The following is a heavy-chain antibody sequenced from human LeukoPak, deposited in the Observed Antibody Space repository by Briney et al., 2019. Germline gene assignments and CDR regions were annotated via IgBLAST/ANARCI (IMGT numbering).Heavy chain of an antibody. CDR2: ISGSGGTT. CDR3: AKDSSTTVTTKGGPRRSFDY. Sequence: PGGSLRLSCAASGFTFSSYVMSWVRQAPGKGLDWVSVISGSGGTTYYADSVKGRFTISRDNSKNTLYLQMSSLRAEDTAIYYCAKDSSTTVTTKGGPRRSFDYWGLGTLVTVSS. J-gene: IGHJ4*02. V-gene: IGHV3-23*01. CDR1: GFTFSSYV. D-gene: IGHD4-17*01.